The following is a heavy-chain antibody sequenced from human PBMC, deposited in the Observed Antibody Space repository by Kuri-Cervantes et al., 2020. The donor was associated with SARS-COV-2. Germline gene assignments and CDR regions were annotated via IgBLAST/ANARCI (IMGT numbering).Heavy chain of an antibody. J-gene: IGHJ4*02. D-gene: IGHD3-10*01. Sequence: ESLKISCTVSGGSISSSSYYWGWIRQPPGKGLGWIGSIYYSGSTYYNPSLKSRVTISVDTSKNQFSLKLSSVTAADTAVYYCARHPPEYYSLYYFDYWGQGTLVTVSS. CDR2: IYYSGST. CDR3: ARHPPEYYSLYYFDY. V-gene: IGHV4-39*01. CDR1: GGSISSSSYY.